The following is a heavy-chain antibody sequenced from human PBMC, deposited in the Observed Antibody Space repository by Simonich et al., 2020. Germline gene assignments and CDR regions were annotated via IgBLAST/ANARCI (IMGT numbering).Heavy chain of an antibody. J-gene: IGHJ4*02. Sequence: EVQLVESGGGLVQPGGSLRLSCAASGFTFSSYWMSWVRQAPGKGLGWVDNIKQDGREKYYVDSVKGRFTISRDNAKNSLYLQMNSLRAEDTAVYYCARFRGRYFDWLFDYWGQGTLVTVSS. V-gene: IGHV3-7*01. CDR3: ARFRGRYFDWLFDY. CDR1: GFTFSSYW. D-gene: IGHD3-9*01. CDR2: IKQDGREK.